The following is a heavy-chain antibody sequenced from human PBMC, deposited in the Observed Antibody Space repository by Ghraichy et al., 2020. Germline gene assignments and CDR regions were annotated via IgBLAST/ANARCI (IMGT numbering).Heavy chain of an antibody. D-gene: IGHD3-22*01. V-gene: IGHV3-33*01. CDR1: GFTFSSYG. J-gene: IGHJ6*02. CDR3: ARDVNYYDSSGYYLPHYYYGMDV. CDR2: IWYDGSNK. Sequence: GGSLRLSCAASGFTFSSYGMHWVRQAPGKGLEWVAVIWYDGSNKYYADSVKGRFTISRDNSKNTLYLQMNSLRAEDTAVYYCARDVNYYDSSGYYLPHYYYGMDVWGQGTTVTVSS.